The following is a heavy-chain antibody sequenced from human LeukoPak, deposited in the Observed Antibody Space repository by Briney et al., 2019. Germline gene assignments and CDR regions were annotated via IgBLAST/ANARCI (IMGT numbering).Heavy chain of an antibody. CDR1: GFSFSTYA. Sequence: PGGSLRLSCAASGFSFSTYAISWVRQAPGKGLEWVSCISTTSSYIFYADSVRGRFTISRDNAKNSLYLQMNSLRAEDTAVYYCARESHRGFDIWGQGTMVTVSS. J-gene: IGHJ3*02. CDR3: ARESHRGFDI. V-gene: IGHV3-21*01. CDR2: ISTTSSYI.